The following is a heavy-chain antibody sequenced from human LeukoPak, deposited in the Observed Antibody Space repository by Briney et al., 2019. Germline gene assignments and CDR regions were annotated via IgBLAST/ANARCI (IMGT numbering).Heavy chain of an antibody. J-gene: IGHJ4*02. CDR3: AVSYCTNGVCYNRYFDY. CDR1: GFTFSNYA. Sequence: SGGSLRLSCAASGFTFSNYAMSWVRQAPGKGLEWVSSISSSSSYIYHADSVKGRFTISRDNAKNSLYLQMNSLRAEDTAVYYCAVSYCTNGVCYNRYFDYWGQGTLVTVSS. CDR2: ISSSSSYI. V-gene: IGHV3-21*01. D-gene: IGHD2-8*01.